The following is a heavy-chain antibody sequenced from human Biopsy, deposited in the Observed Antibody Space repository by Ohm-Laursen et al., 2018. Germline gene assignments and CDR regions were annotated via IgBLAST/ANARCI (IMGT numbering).Heavy chain of an antibody. CDR3: ARAPADQYAARNYYSSHAFDM. J-gene: IGHJ3*02. CDR1: DASASSGRYY. D-gene: IGHD3-10*01. CDR2: FYSSGTT. V-gene: IGHV4-61*01. Sequence: PSQTLSLTCTVSDASASSGRYYWTWIRQPPRKPLEWIGYFYSSGTTRYNPSLESRLSISMDTSKNEVSLRLTSMTAADTAVYFCARAPADQYAARNYYSSHAFDMWGRGTKVTVSS.